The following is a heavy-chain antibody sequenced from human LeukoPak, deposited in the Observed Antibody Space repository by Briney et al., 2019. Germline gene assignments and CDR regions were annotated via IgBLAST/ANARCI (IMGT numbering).Heavy chain of an antibody. CDR1: KYTFTNYD. CDR3: ASRPVGYRYGPNWLDP. D-gene: IGHD5-18*01. V-gene: IGHV1-8*01. Sequence: ASVKVSCKASKYTFTNYDINWVRQATGRGLEWMGWMNPNSGNTGYAQKFQGRVTLTRNTSISTAYMELSSLRSEDTAVYYCASRPVGYRYGPNWLDPWGQGTLVTVSP. J-gene: IGHJ5*02. CDR2: MNPNSGNT.